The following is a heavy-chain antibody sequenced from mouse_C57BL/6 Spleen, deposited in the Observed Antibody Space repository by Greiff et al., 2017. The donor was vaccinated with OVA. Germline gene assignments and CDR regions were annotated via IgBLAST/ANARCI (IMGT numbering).Heavy chain of an antibody. CDR2: IYPGSGST. V-gene: IGHV1-55*01. D-gene: IGHD1-1*01. CDR3: ARSPLTTVVPFDY. J-gene: IGHJ2*01. CDR1: GYTFTSYW. Sequence: QVHVKQPGAELVKPGASVKMSCKASGYTFTSYWITWVKQRPGQGLEWIGDIYPGSGSTNYNEKFKSKATLTVDTSSSTAYMQLSSLTSEDSAVYYCARSPLTTVVPFDYWGQGTTLTVSS.